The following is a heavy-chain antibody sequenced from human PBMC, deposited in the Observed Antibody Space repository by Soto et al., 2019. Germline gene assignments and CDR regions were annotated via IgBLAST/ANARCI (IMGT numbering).Heavy chain of an antibody. Sequence: ASVKVSCKASGYTFTSYYMHWVRQAPGQGLEWMGIINPSGGSTSYAQKFQGRVTMTRDTSTSTVYMELSSLRSEDTAVYYCARVGRLYGDYVHYYYYYGMDVWGQGTTVTVYS. V-gene: IGHV1-46*01. J-gene: IGHJ6*02. CDR2: INPSGGST. D-gene: IGHD4-17*01. CDR3: ARVGRLYGDYVHYYYYYGMDV. CDR1: GYTFTSYY.